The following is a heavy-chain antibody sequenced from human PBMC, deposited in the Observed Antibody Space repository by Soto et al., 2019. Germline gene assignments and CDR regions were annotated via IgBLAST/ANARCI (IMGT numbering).Heavy chain of an antibody. CDR3: ARGSGSLYYFDF. J-gene: IGHJ4*02. Sequence: PGGSLRLSCAASGFSVSTNYMTWVRQAPGKGLEWVSVIYSGGSTYYADSVKGRFTIPRDNSKNTLHLQMNSLRAEDTAVYYCARGSGSLYYFDFWGRGTLVTVSS. V-gene: IGHV3-53*01. CDR2: IYSGGST. D-gene: IGHD1-26*01. CDR1: GFSVSTNY.